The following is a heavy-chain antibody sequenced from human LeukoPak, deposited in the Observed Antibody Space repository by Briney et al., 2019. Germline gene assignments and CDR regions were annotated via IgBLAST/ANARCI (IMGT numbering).Heavy chain of an antibody. CDR1: GVPFSASW. CDR2: ISSDGSVI. CDR3: AVDRWYTMNT. J-gene: IGHJ6*02. V-gene: IGHV3-74*01. D-gene: IGHD6-13*01. Sequence: GGSLRLSCAASGVPFSASWMHWVRQAPGKGLAWVSHISSDGSVIVYADSVKGRFTISRDNAKNTLHLQMNSLRVDDTAVYYCAVDRWYTMNTWGQGTTVTVSS.